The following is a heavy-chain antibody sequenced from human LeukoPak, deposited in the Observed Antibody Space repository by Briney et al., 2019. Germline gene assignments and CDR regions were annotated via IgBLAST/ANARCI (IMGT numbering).Heavy chain of an antibody. V-gene: IGHV3-33*06. CDR3: AKEFTRVSPAHH. D-gene: IGHD2-15*01. Sequence: GRSLRLSCAASGFTFSSYGMHWVRQAPGKGLEWVAVIWYDGSNKYYADSVRGRFTISRDNSKNTLYLQMNSLRAEDTAVYYCAKEFTRVSPAHHWGQGTLVTVSS. CDR1: GFTFSSYG. J-gene: IGHJ5*02. CDR2: IWYDGSNK.